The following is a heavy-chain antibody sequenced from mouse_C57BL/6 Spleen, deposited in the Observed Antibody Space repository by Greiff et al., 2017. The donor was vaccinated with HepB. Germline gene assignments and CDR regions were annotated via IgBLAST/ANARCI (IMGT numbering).Heavy chain of an antibody. Sequence: QVQLKQSGAELARPGASVKLSCKASGYTFTSYGISWVKQRTGQGLECIGEIYPRSGNTYYNEKFKGKATLTADKSSSTAYMELRSLTSEDSAVYFCARRDYYYSNYDYWGQGTTLTVSS. V-gene: IGHV1-81*01. CDR3: ARRDYYYSNYDY. D-gene: IGHD2-5*01. CDR1: GYTFTSYG. CDR2: IYPRSGNT. J-gene: IGHJ2*01.